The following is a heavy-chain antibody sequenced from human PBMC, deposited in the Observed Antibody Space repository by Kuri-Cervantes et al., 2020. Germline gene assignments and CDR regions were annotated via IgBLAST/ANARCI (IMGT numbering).Heavy chain of an antibody. Sequence: GGSLRLSCAASGFTFDDYAMHWVRQAPGKGLEWVSVIYSGGSTYYADSVKGRFTISRDNSKNTLYLQMNSLRAEDTAVYYCARDVVDDYWGQGTLVTVSS. CDR3: ARDVVDDY. CDR1: GFTFDDYA. D-gene: IGHD5-24*01. J-gene: IGHJ4*02. V-gene: IGHV3-NL1*01. CDR2: IYSGGST.